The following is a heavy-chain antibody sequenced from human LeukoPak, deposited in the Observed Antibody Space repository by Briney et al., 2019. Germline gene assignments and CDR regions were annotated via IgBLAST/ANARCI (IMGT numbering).Heavy chain of an antibody. J-gene: IGHJ5*02. Sequence: GGSLRLSCAASGFTFSSYSMNWVRQAPGKGLEWVSSISSSSSYIYYADSVKGRFTISRDNAKNSLYLQMNSLRAEDTAVCYCARDKDIVVVVAATGFDPWGQETLVTVSS. V-gene: IGHV3-21*01. CDR3: ARDKDIVVVVAATGFDP. D-gene: IGHD2-15*01. CDR1: GFTFSSYS. CDR2: ISSSSSYI.